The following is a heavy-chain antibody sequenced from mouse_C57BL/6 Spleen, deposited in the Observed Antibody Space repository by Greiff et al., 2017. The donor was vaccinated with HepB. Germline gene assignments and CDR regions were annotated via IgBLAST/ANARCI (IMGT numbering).Heavy chain of an antibody. CDR1: GYTFTDYE. V-gene: IGHV1-15*01. D-gene: IGHD2-1*01. Sequence: QVQLQQSGAELVRPGASVTLSCKASGYTFTDYEMHWVKQTPVHGLEWIGAIDPETGGTAYNQKFKGKAILTADKSSGTAYMELRSLTSEDSAVYYCTRSGGNYLYYFDYWGQGTTLTVSS. CDR3: TRSGGNYLYYFDY. CDR2: IDPETGGT. J-gene: IGHJ2*01.